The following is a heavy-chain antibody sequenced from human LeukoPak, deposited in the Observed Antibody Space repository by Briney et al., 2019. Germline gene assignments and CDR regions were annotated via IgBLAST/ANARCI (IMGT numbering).Heavy chain of an antibody. CDR1: GGSVSSGSYS. Sequence: PSETLSLTCAVSGGSVSSGSYSWSWIRQPPGKGLEWIEYIYHSGSTTYNPSLKSRVTISLDRSKNQFSLKLSSVTAADTAVYYCAGDYGASYRFDYWGQGTLVTVSS. CDR2: IYHSGST. D-gene: IGHD3-16*01. CDR3: AGDYGASYRFDY. V-gene: IGHV4-30-2*01. J-gene: IGHJ4*02.